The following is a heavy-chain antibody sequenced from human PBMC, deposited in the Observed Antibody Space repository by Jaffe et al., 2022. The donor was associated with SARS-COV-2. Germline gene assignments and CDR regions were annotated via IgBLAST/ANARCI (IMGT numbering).Heavy chain of an antibody. CDR2: ISRSGSTG. Sequence: EVQLVESGGGLVQPGGSLRLSCVASGFTFSSYGMNWVRQAPGKGLEWVSYISRSGSTGYYADSVKGRFTISRDNVQNSLYLQMNSLRDEDTAVYHCARDLTGGWYGVSDHWGQGIRVTVSS. V-gene: IGHV3-48*02. D-gene: IGHD6-19*01. CDR3: ARDLTGGWYGVSDH. CDR1: GFTFSSYG. J-gene: IGHJ5*02.